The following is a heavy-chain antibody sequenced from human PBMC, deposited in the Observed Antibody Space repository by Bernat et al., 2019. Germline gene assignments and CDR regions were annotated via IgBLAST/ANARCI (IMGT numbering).Heavy chain of an antibody. CDR1: GFTFSSYG. J-gene: IGHJ6*03. CDR3: ARGSAAMVTYYYDYYMDV. Sequence: QVQLVESGGGVVQPGRSLRLSCAASGFTFSSYGMHWVRQAPGKGLEWVAVIWYDGSNKYYADSVKGRFTISRDNSKNTLYLQMNSLRAEDTAVYYCARGSAAMVTYYYDYYMDVWGKGTTVTVSS. CDR2: IWYDGSNK. D-gene: IGHD5-18*01. V-gene: IGHV3-33*01.